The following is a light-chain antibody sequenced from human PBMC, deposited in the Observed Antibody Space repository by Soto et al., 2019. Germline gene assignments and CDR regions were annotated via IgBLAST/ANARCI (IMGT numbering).Light chain of an antibody. J-gene: IGLJ3*02. CDR3: QSYDSSLSGWV. CDR2: DVT. V-gene: IGLV2-11*01. CDR1: SSDVGHYNF. Sequence: QSALTQPHSVSGSPGQSVTISCSGTSSDVGHYNFVSWYQHHPGKAPKLLIYDVTTRPSGVPDRFSGSKSGNTASLTISGLQAEDEADYYCQSYDSSLSGWVFGGGTKVTVL.